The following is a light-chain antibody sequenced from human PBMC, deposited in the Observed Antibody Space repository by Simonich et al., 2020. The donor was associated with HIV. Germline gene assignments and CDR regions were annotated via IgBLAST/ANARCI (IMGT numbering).Light chain of an antibody. Sequence: DIQMTQSPSTLSASVGDRVTITCRASQSISSWLAWYQQKPGKAPKLLIYKASSLESGVPSRFSGSGSGTEFTLTISSLQPDDFATYYCQQANSFPRSTFGGGTKVEIK. V-gene: IGKV1-5*03. J-gene: IGKJ4*01. CDR3: QQANSFPRST. CDR1: QSISSW. CDR2: KAS.